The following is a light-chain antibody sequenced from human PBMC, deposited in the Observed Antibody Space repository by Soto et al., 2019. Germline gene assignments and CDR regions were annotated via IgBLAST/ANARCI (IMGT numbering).Light chain of an antibody. V-gene: IGKV1-13*02. J-gene: IGKJ3*01. Sequence: AIQLTQSPSSLSASVGDRVTITCRASQGISSALAWYQQKPGKAPKLLIYDASSLESGVPSRFSGSGSGTDFTLTIISLQPEDFATYYCQQSAFGPGTKVDIK. CDR3: QQSA. CDR1: QGISSA. CDR2: DAS.